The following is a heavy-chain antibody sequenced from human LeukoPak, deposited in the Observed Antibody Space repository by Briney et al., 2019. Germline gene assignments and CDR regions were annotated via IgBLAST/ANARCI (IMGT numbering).Heavy chain of an antibody. Sequence: SETLSLTCTVSGGSISSSSYYWGWIRQPPGKGLEWIGYIYYSGSTNYNPSLKSRVTISVDTSKNQFSLKLSSVTAADTAVYYCARYGYGGSYYFDYWGQGTLVTVSS. CDR3: ARYGYGGSYYFDY. D-gene: IGHD1-26*01. CDR2: IYYSGST. V-gene: IGHV4-61*05. J-gene: IGHJ4*02. CDR1: GGSISSSSYY.